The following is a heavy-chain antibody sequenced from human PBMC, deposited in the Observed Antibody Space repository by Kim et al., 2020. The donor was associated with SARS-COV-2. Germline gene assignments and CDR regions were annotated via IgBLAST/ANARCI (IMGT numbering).Heavy chain of an antibody. D-gene: IGHD6-13*01. Sequence: GGSLRLSCAASGFTFSSYAMHWVRQAPGKGLEWVAVISYDGSNKYYADSVKGRFTISRDNSKNTLYLQMNSLRAEDTAVYYCARDSSSWYVGYFDYWGQGTLVTVSS. V-gene: IGHV3-30*04. CDR1: GFTFSSYA. CDR2: ISYDGSNK. CDR3: ARDSSSWYVGYFDY. J-gene: IGHJ4*02.